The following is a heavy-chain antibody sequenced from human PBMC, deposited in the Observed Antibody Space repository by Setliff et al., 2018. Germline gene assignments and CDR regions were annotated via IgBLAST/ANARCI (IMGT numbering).Heavy chain of an antibody. V-gene: IGHV3-48*01. CDR3: ARDAKIVVVHNPYYFDF. J-gene: IGHJ4*02. CDR1: GFTFSSYS. D-gene: IGHD3-22*01. CDR2: ISSSSSTI. Sequence: PGGSLRLSCAASGFTFSSYSMNWVRQAPGKGLEWVSYISSSSSTIYYADSVKGRFTISRDNSKNTLYLQMNSLRAEDTAVYYCARDAKIVVVHNPYYFDFWGQGTLVTVSS.